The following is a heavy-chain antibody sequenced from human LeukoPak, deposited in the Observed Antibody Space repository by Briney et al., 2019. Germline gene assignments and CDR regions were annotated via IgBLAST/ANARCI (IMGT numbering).Heavy chain of an antibody. CDR1: GFTFSDYY. CDR3: ARDRIAVAGTGAFDY. D-gene: IGHD6-19*01. CDR2: ISSSGSTI. V-gene: IGHV3-11*01. Sequence: GGPLRLSCAASGFTFSDYYMSWIRQAPGKGLEWVSYISSSGSTIYYADSVKGRFTISRDNAKNSLYLQMNSLRAEDTAVYYCARDRIAVAGTGAFDYWGQGTLVTVSS. J-gene: IGHJ4*02.